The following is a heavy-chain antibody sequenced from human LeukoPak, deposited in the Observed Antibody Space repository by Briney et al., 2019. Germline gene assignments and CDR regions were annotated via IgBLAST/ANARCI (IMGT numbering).Heavy chain of an antibody. D-gene: IGHD6-25*01. CDR3: ARDASSGLFDY. CDR1: GYTFTIYG. V-gene: IGHV1-18*04. Sequence: RASVKVSCKASGYTFTIYGISWVREAPGQGLGWMGWISAYNGNTNYAQKLQGRVTMTTDTSTSTAYMQLRSLRSDDTAVYCCARDASSGLFDYWGQGTLVTVSS. J-gene: IGHJ4*02. CDR2: ISAYNGNT.